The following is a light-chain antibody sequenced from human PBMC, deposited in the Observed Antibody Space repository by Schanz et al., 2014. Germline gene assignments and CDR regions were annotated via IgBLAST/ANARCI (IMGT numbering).Light chain of an antibody. V-gene: IGLV2-14*02. J-gene: IGLJ3*02. CDR3: TSYISSSFFWV. CDR2: EGS. Sequence: QSALTQPASVSGSPGQSITISCTGTSSDVGSYNLVSWYQQHPGKAPKLMIYEGSKLPSGVSNRFSGSKSGNTASLTISGLQAEDEADYYCTSYISSSFFWVFGGGTKLTVL. CDR1: SSDVGSYNL.